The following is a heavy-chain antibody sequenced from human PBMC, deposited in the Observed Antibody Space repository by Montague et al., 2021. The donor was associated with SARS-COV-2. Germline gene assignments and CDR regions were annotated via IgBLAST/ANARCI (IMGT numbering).Heavy chain of an antibody. D-gene: IGHD6-13*01. Sequence: SETRSLTCTVSGGSISGYYWTWIRQPPGKGLEWIGYIFYNGDTNYNPSLKSRVSISVDTSKNQFSLKLIAVTAADTAVYFCATHRQHHNHWGQGAMSPSPQ. CDR1: GGSISGYY. CDR3: ATHRQHHNH. J-gene: IGHJ5*02. CDR2: IFYNGDT. V-gene: IGHV4-59*08.